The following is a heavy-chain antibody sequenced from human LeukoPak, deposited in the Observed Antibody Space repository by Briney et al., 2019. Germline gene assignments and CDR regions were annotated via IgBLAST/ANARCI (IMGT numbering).Heavy chain of an antibody. CDR1: GGSISGYC. J-gene: IGHJ4*02. V-gene: IGHV4-4*07. CDR2: IYSSGSA. CDR3: AREYADLDY. Sequence: SETLSLACTVSGGSISGYCWSWVRQPAGKGLEWIGRIYSSGSANYNPSLNSRVTMSVDTSNNQFSLKLTSVSAADTAVYYCAREYADLDYWGQATLVTVSS.